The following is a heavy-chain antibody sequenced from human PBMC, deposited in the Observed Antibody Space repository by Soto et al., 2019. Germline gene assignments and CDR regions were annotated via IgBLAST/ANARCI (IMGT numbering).Heavy chain of an antibody. D-gene: IGHD6-19*01. Sequence: SETLSLTCTVSGGSISSYYWSWIRQPPGKGLEWIGYIYYSGSTNYNPSLKSRVTISVDTSKNQFSLKLSSVTAADTAVYYCAREGLIAVAGTAASGFDPWXQGTLVTVSS. V-gene: IGHV4-59*01. CDR2: IYYSGST. CDR3: AREGLIAVAGTAASGFDP. J-gene: IGHJ5*02. CDR1: GGSISSYY.